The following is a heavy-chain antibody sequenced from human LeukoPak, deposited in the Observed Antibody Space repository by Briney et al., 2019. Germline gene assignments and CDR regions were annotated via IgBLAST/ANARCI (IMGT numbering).Heavy chain of an antibody. CDR3: AKAGRYSSSWPRLNWFDP. D-gene: IGHD6-13*01. CDR2: ISYDGSNK. CDR1: GFTFSSYG. V-gene: IGHV3-30*18. J-gene: IGHJ5*02. Sequence: PGGSLRLSCAASGFTFSSYGMHWVRQAPGKGLEWVAVISYDGSNKYYADSVKGRFTISRDNSKNTLYLQMNSLRAEDTAVYYCAKAGRYSSSWPRLNWFDPWGQGTLVTVSS.